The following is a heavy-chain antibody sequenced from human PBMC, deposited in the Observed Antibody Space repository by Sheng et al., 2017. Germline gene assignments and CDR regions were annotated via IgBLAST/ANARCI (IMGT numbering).Heavy chain of an antibody. V-gene: IGHV3-33*01. D-gene: IGHD2-21*01. Sequence: QVQLVESGGGVVQPGRSLRLSCAASGFTFSSYGMHWVRQAPGKGLEWVAVIWYDGSNKYYADSVKGRFTISRDNSKNTLYLQMNSLRAEDTAVYYCARDYGEPPIVVYYFDYWGQGTLVTVSS. CDR2: IWYDGSNK. CDR3: ARDYGEPPIVVYYFDY. CDR1: GFTFSSYG. J-gene: IGHJ4*02.